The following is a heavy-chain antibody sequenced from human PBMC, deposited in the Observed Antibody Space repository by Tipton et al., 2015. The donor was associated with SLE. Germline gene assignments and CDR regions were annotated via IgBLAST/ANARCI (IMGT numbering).Heavy chain of an antibody. J-gene: IGHJ4*02. D-gene: IGHD3-10*01. CDR3: ARLKPTGSPFDC. V-gene: IGHV4-4*02. Sequence: TLSLTCAVSGGSISRMNWWSWVRQTPGKGLEWIGEIYHSGSTHYNPSLKSRVTMSMDKSKNHFSLKLSSVTAADTAVYYCARLKPTGSPFDCWGQGTLVTVSS. CDR2: IYHSGST. CDR1: GGSISRMNW.